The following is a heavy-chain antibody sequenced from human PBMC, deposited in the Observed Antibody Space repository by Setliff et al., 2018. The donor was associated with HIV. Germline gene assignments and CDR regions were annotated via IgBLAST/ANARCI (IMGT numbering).Heavy chain of an antibody. D-gene: IGHD4-17*01. CDR3: SRDNSRGDRSAFDL. CDR1: GFIFSDHL. J-gene: IGHJ3*01. CDR2: IRRKAQSYTT. Sequence: PGGSLRLSCTASGFIFSDHLMDWVRQAPGKGLEWIARIRRKAQSYTTEYAASVGGRFTISRDDSNDSLYLQMNSLKTEDTALYYCSRDNSRGDRSAFDLWGQGTMVTVSS. V-gene: IGHV3-72*01.